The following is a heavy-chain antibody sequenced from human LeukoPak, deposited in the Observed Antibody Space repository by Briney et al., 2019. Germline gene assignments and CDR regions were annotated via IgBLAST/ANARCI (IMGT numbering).Heavy chain of an antibody. J-gene: IGHJ4*02. V-gene: IGHV5-51*01. CDR2: IYPGDSDT. D-gene: IGHD3-22*01. CDR1: GYSFTSYW. Sequence: GESLKISCKGSGYSFTSYWIGWVRQMPGKGLGWMGIIYPGDSDTRYSPSFQGQVTISADKSISTAYLQWSSLKASDTAMYYCARGNYYDSSGYKYWGQGTLVTVSS. CDR3: ARGNYYDSSGYKY.